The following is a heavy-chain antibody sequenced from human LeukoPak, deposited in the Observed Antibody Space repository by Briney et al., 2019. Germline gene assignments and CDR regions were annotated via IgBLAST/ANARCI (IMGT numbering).Heavy chain of an antibody. V-gene: IGHV1-18*01. D-gene: IGHD3-3*01. J-gene: IGHJ3*02. Sequence: ASVTVSCKASGYTFTSYGISWVRQAPGQGLEWMGWISANNGNTNYAHKHQGRVTMTTDTSTSTAYMELRSLRSDDTAVYYCAIWNLRSNAFDIWGQGTMVTVSS. CDR3: AIWNLRSNAFDI. CDR1: GYTFTSYG. CDR2: ISANNGNT.